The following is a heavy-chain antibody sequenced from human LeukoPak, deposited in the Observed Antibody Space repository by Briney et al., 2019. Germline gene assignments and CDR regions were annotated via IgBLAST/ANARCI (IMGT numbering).Heavy chain of an antibody. V-gene: IGHV3-23*01. D-gene: IGHD3-22*01. CDR3: AKTYCYDSSGYFYAFDI. Sequence: AGGSLRLSCAASGFTFSSYAMSWVRQAPGKGLEWVSAISGSGGSTYYADSVKGRFTISRDNSKNTLYLQMNSLRAEDTAVYYCAKTYCYDSSGYFYAFDIWGQGTMVTVSS. CDR1: GFTFSSYA. CDR2: ISGSGGST. J-gene: IGHJ3*02.